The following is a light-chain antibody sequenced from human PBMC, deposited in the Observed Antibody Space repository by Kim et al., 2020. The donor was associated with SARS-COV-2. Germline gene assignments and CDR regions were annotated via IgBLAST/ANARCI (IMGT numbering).Light chain of an antibody. V-gene: IGKV3-20*01. J-gene: IGKJ4*01. Sequence: PGERATLSCRASQSVSSNYLAWYQQKPGQSPRLLIYGVSTRATGIPDRFSGSGSGTDFTLTISRLEPEDFAVYYCQQYATSPLTFGGGTKVDIK. CDR3: QQYATSPLT. CDR1: QSVSSNY. CDR2: GVS.